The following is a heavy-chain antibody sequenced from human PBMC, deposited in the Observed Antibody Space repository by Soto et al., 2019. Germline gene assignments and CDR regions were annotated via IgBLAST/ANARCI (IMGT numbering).Heavy chain of an antibody. D-gene: IGHD2-21*02. CDR3: AREVQCGGDCYQLDY. CDR2: IYYSGST. CDR1: GGSISSGGYY. Sequence: QVQLQESGPGLVKPSQTLSLTCTVSGGSISSGGYYWSWIRQHPGKGLEWIGYIYYSGSTYYNPSLKSRVTISVDTSKNQFSLKLSSVTAADTAVYYCAREVQCGGDCYQLDYWGQGTLVTVSS. J-gene: IGHJ4*02. V-gene: IGHV4-31*03.